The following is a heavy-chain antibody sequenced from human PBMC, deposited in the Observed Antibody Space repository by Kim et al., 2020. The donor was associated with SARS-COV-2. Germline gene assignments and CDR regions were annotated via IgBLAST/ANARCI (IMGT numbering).Heavy chain of an antibody. D-gene: IGHD3-10*01. CDR1: GFTFDDYA. CDR2: ISWNSGSI. V-gene: IGHV3-9*01. J-gene: IGHJ2*01. CDR3: AKDYYYGSGSVGWYFDL. Sequence: GGSLRLSCAASGFTFDDYAMHWVRQAPGKGLEWVSGISWNSGSIGYADSVKGRFTISRDNAKNSLYLQMNSLRAEDTALYYCAKDYYYGSGSVGWYFDLWGRGTLVTVSS.